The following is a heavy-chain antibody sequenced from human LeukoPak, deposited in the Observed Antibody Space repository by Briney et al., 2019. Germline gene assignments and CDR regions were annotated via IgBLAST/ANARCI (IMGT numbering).Heavy chain of an antibody. CDR2: ISAYNGDT. CDR1: GYTLTSYG. D-gene: IGHD3-22*01. V-gene: IGHV1-18*01. Sequence: GASVKVSCKASGYTLTSYGISWVRQAPGQGLEWMGWISAYNGDTNYAQKLQGRVTMTTDTSTGTAYMELRSLRSDDTAVYYCARDGTPAGDSSGYYLYYWGQGTLVTVSS. J-gene: IGHJ4*02. CDR3: ARDGTPAGDSSGYYLYY.